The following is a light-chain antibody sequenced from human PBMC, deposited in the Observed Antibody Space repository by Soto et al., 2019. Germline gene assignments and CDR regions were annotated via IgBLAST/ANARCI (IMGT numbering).Light chain of an antibody. CDR3: CLYAGRYTYV. V-gene: IGLV2-11*01. Sequence: QSVLSLPRSVSGTPEQSVTISWTGTSRDVGGHNYVSWYQQYPGKAPRLLLSSVSKRPSGVPDRFSGSKSGNTASLTISGLQAEDEADYYCCLYAGRYTYVFGTGTKVTVL. CDR1: SRDVGGHNY. CDR2: SVS. J-gene: IGLJ1*01.